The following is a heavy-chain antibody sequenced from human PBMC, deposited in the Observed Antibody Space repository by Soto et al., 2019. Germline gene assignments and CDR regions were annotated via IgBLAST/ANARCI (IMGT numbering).Heavy chain of an antibody. Sequence: GGSLRLSCAASGFTFVNAWISFFRHAPGKGLEWVGRIKSKTDGGTTDYAAPVKGRFTISRDDSKNTLYLQMNSLKTEDTAVYYCTTGVLNAFDIWGQGTMVTVSS. CDR1: GFTFVNAW. CDR3: TTGVLNAFDI. J-gene: IGHJ3*02. CDR2: IKSKTDGGTT. V-gene: IGHV3-15*01.